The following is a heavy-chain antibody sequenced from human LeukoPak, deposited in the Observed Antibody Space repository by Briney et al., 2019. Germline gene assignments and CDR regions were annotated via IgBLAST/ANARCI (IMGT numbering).Heavy chain of an antibody. J-gene: IGHJ4*02. Sequence: PGGSLRLSCAPSGFTVSDNYISWARQAPGKGLEWVSVIYSGGSTKYADSVKARFTISRDNSKNTVYLQMNSLGADDTAVYYCARATLDNWGQGTRVSVSS. CDR2: IYSGGST. CDR3: ARATLDN. V-gene: IGHV3-53*01. CDR1: GFTVSDNY.